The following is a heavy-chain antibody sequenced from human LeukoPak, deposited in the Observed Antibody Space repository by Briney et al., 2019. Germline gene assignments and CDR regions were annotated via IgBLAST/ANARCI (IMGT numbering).Heavy chain of an antibody. V-gene: IGHV3-23*01. J-gene: IGHJ4*02. Sequence: LSGGSLRLSCAASGFTFSSYAMSWVRQAPGKGLEWVSAISGSGGSTYYADSVKGRFTISRDNSKNTLYLQMNSLRAEDTAVYYYARPLSDRPPSWYYVVVELYYFDYWGQGTLVTVSS. CDR2: ISGSGGST. CDR1: GFTFSSYA. D-gene: IGHD6-13*01. CDR3: ARPLSDRPPSWYYVVVELYYFDY.